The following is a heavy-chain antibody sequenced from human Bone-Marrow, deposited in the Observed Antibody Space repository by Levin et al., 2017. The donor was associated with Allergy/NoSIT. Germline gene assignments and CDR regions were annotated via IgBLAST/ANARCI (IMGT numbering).Heavy chain of an antibody. Sequence: PSETLSLNCTVSGGSLSSNGYSWGWVRQSPGKGLEWIATMSYSGDTYYNPSLKSRLIISVDTSNNQFPLKLSSVTAADTAVYSCARQRGEYDYVWGREMYYMDVWGKGTTVTVSS. D-gene: IGHD3-16*01. V-gene: IGHV4-39*01. CDR2: MSYSGDT. J-gene: IGHJ6*03. CDR1: GGSLSSNGYS. CDR3: ARQRGEYDYVWGREMYYMDV.